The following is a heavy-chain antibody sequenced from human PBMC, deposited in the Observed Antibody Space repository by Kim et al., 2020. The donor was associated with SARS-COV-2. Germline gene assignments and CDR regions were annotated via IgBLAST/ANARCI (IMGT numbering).Heavy chain of an antibody. CDR2: INHSGST. J-gene: IGHJ6*03. CDR1: GGSFSGYY. CDR3: ARGWGCSSTSCYPRYYYMDV. D-gene: IGHD2-2*01. Sequence: SETLSRTCAVYGGSFSGYYWSWIRQPPGKGLEWIGEINHSGSTNYNPSLKSRVTISVDTSKNQFSLKLSSVTAADTAVYYCARGWGCSSTSCYPRYYYMDVWGKGTTVTVSS. V-gene: IGHV4-34*01.